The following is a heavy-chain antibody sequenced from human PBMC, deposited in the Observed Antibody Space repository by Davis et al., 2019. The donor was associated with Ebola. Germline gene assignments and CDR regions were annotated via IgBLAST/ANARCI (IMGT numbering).Heavy chain of an antibody. CDR2: INPNSGGT. V-gene: IGHV1-2*02. CDR3: ARDKQQWLGYYYYGMDV. J-gene: IGHJ6*02. CDR1: GYTFTGYY. D-gene: IGHD6-19*01. Sequence: SVNVSCKASGYTFTGYYMHWVRQAPGQGLEWMGWINPNSGGTNYAQKFQGRVTMTRDTSISTAYMELGRLRSDDTAVYYCARDKQQWLGYYYYGMDVWGQGTTVTVSS.